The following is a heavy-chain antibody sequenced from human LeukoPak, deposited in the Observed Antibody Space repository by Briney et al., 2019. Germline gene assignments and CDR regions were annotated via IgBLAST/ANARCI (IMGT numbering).Heavy chain of an antibody. CDR1: GGSISSYY. J-gene: IGHJ4*02. Sequence: SETLSHTCTVSGGSISSYYWSWIRQPPGKGLESIGYIYYSGSTNYNPSLKSRVTISVDTSKNQFSLKLSSVTAADTAVYYCARERGSSWDFDYWGQGTLVTVSS. CDR2: IYYSGST. D-gene: IGHD6-13*01. V-gene: IGHV4-59*01. CDR3: ARERGSSWDFDY.